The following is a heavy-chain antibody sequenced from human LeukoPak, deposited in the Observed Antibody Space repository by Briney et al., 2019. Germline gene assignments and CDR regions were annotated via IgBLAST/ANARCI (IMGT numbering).Heavy chain of an antibody. J-gene: IGHJ4*02. Sequence: GRSLRLSCAASGFTFSSYSMNWVRQAPGKGLEWVSSISSSSSYIYYADSVKGRFTISRDNAKNSLYLQMNSLRAEDTAVYYCARVTEAPYYFDYWGQGTLVTVSS. CDR2: ISSSSSYI. V-gene: IGHV3-21*01. CDR1: GFTFSSYS. CDR3: ARVTEAPYYFDY.